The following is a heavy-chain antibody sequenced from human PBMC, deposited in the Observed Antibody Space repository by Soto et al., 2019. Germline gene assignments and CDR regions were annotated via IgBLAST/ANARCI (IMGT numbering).Heavy chain of an antibody. D-gene: IGHD2-21*01. CDR2: INHSGST. CDR3: ARRPTFGLFNYYYYYGVDV. CDR1: GGSFSGYY. J-gene: IGHJ6*02. V-gene: IGHV4-34*02. Sequence: QVQLQQWGAGLLKPSETLSLTCAVYGGSFSGYYWNWIRQPPGKGLEWIGEINHSGSTNYNPSLQRRVTISGDTSKNQFSLQLSSVTAADTAVYYCARRPTFGLFNYYYYYGVDVWGQGTTVTVSS.